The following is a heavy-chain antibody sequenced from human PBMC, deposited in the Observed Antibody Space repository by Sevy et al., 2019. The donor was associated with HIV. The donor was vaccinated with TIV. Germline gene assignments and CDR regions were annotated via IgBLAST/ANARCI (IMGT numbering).Heavy chain of an antibody. CDR3: ARMLSCGGACYYFDS. Sequence: ASVKVSCKASGYTFSNFDMHWVRQAPGQGLESMGLINPSGGYTNYAQSLQGRVTMTRDTSATTVYMELRSLRSEDTAVYYCARMLSCGGACYYFDSWGQGTLVTVSS. V-gene: IGHV1-46*04. CDR1: GYTFSNFD. J-gene: IGHJ4*02. CDR2: INPSGGYT. D-gene: IGHD2-21*02.